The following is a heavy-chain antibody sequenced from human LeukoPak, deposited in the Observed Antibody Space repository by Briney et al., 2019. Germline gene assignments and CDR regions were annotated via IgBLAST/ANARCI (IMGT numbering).Heavy chain of an antibody. Sequence: GASVKVSCKASGYTFTGYYMHWVRQAPGQGLEWMGWINPNSGGTNYAQKFQGRVTMTRDTSISTVFMDLSRLTSDDAAVYYCARASAVAGNHRPFDYWGQGTLVTVSS. V-gene: IGHV1-2*02. D-gene: IGHD6-19*01. CDR1: GYTFTGYY. CDR3: ARASAVAGNHRPFDY. CDR2: INPNSGGT. J-gene: IGHJ4*02.